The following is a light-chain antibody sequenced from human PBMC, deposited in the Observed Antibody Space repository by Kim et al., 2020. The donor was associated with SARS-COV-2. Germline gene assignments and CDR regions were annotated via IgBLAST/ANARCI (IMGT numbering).Light chain of an antibody. CDR2: QDY. V-gene: IGLV2-14*02. CDR3: CSYTNTNTWI. CDR1: SIDVGSYDR. J-gene: IGLJ2*01. Sequence: GQSITISCTGSSIDVGSYDRVSWYQQSPNNAPRLIIFQDYNRPSGVSNRFSGSKSGNTASLTISGLQAEDEADYYCCSYTNTNTWIFGGGTKVTVL.